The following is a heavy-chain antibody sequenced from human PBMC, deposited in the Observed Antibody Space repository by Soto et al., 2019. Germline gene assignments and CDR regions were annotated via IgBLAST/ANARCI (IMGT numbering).Heavy chain of an antibody. CDR3: AKRSFISSGHFDA. Sequence: EVQLLESGGGLVQPGGSLRLSCAASGFTFSSYAMGWVRLAPGKGLEWVSEFTGGGDYTHYAESVKGRFTISRDNSENTRVLQMNGLRGEDTAVYYCAKRSFISSGHFDAWGQGTLVTVSS. J-gene: IGHJ4*02. CDR1: GFTFSSYA. CDR2: FTGGGDYT. V-gene: IGHV3-23*01. D-gene: IGHD3-10*01.